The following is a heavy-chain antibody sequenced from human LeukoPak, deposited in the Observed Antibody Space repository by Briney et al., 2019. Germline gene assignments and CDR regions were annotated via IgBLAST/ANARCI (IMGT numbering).Heavy chain of an antibody. CDR2: INWNGDST. J-gene: IGHJ4*02. Sequence: GGSLRLSCAASGFTFDDYGMSWVRQAPGKGLEWVSGINWNGDSTGYADSVKGRFTISRDNAKNSLYLQMNSLRAEDTAVYYCAKDLATGTDYWGQGTLVTVSS. CDR3: AKDLATGTDY. CDR1: GFTFDDYG. V-gene: IGHV3-20*04. D-gene: IGHD1-1*01.